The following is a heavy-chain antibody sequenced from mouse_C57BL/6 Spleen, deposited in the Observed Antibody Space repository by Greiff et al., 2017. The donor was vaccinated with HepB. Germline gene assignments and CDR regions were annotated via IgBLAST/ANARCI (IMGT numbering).Heavy chain of an antibody. V-gene: IGHV1-19*01. CDR1: GYTFTDYY. J-gene: IGHJ4*01. CDR2: INPYNGGT. Sequence: EVQLQQSGPVLVKPGASVKMSCKASGYTFTDYYMNWVKQSHGKSLEWIGVINPYNGGTSYNQKFKGKATLTVDKSSSTAYMELNSLTSEDSAVYYCARGGSSYGFAMDYWGQGTSVTVSS. CDR3: ARGGSSYGFAMDY. D-gene: IGHD1-1*01.